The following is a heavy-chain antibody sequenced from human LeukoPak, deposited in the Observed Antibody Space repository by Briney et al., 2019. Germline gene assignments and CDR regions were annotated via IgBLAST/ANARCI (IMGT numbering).Heavy chain of an antibody. CDR2: IYFSGST. J-gene: IGHJ5*02. V-gene: IGHV4-39*01. CDR1: GGSVSSSSYY. D-gene: IGHD3-10*01. CDR3: ARHGIYYGLGSSYGLPNWFDP. Sequence: SETLSLTCTVSGGSVSSSSYYWGWIRQPPGKGLEWIGSIYFSGSTYYNPSLKSRVTMSVDRSKNQFSLKLSSVTAADTAVYYCARHGIYYGLGSSYGLPNWFDPWGQGTLVTVSS.